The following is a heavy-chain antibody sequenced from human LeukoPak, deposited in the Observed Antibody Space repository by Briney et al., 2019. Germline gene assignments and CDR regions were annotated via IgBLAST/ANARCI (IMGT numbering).Heavy chain of an antibody. Sequence: SETLSLTCTVSGGSISSYYWSWIRQPAGKGLEWIGRIYTSGSTNYNPSLKSRVTMSVDTSKNQFSLKLSSVTAADTAVYYCAGSGSYPGWFDPWGQGTLVTVSS. CDR1: GGSISSYY. V-gene: IGHV4-4*07. CDR3: AGSGSYPGWFDP. D-gene: IGHD3-10*01. CDR2: IYTSGST. J-gene: IGHJ5*02.